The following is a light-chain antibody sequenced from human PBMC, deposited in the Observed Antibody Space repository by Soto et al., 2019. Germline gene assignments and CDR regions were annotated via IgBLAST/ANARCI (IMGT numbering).Light chain of an antibody. Sequence: QSVLTQPPSVSGSPGQRITISCVGSNSNLGGAYDVHWYQHLPGAAPKLLIYTNNNRPSGVPERFSASKSGASASLTITGLQAEEEAAYYCQSYDKSLSALVFGGGTKVTVL. V-gene: IGLV1-40*01. CDR3: QSYDKSLSALV. CDR1: NSNLGGAYD. CDR2: TNN. J-gene: IGLJ2*01.